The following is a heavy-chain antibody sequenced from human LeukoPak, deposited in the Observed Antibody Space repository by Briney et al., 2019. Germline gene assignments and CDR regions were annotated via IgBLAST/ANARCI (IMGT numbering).Heavy chain of an antibody. D-gene: IGHD3-10*01. CDR2: ISYDGSNK. Sequence: GGSLRLSCAASGFTFSSYAMHWVRQAPGKGLEWVAVISYDGSNKYYADSVKGRFTISRDNSKNTPYLQMNSLRAEDTAVYYCARAGGWFGPLFSWGQGTLVTVSS. CDR3: ARAGGWFGPLFS. J-gene: IGHJ4*02. V-gene: IGHV3-30*01. CDR1: GFTFSSYA.